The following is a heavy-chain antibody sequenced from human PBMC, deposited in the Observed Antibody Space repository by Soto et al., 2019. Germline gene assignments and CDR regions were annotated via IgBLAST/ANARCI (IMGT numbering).Heavy chain of an antibody. D-gene: IGHD2-21*02. J-gene: IGHJ5*02. V-gene: IGHV4-59*01. CDR1: GGSISSYY. Sequence: SETLSLTCTFSGGSISSYYWSWIRQPPGKGLECIGYIYYSGSTNYNPSLKSRVTIAVDTSKNQFSLKLNSVTAADTAVYYCARLGANAYCGGDCYLDPWGQGTLVTVSS. CDR2: IYYSGST. CDR3: ARLGANAYCGGDCYLDP.